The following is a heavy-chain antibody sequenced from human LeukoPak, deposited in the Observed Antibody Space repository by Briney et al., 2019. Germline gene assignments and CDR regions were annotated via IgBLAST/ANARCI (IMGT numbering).Heavy chain of an antibody. Sequence: GGSLTLSCAASGLRFSSYWMNWVRQAPGKGLVWVSRIASDGSSTTYADSVKGRFSISRDNAKNTLYLQMNSLRVEDTAVYYCARGRPHGNDYWGQGTLVTVSS. V-gene: IGHV3-74*01. CDR1: GLRFSSYW. CDR2: IASDGSST. D-gene: IGHD4-23*01. CDR3: ARGRPHGNDY. J-gene: IGHJ4*02.